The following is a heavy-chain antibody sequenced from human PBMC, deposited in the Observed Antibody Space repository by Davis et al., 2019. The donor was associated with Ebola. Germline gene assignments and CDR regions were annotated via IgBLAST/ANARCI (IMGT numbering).Heavy chain of an antibody. J-gene: IGHJ3*02. D-gene: IGHD7-27*01. CDR3: ARDLGMGRRVDAFDI. Sequence: GESLKISCAASGFTFSNYWMHWVRQAPGKGLVWVSRIDSDGTTTSYADSVKGRSTISRDNAKNTLYLQMNTLRAEDTAVYYCARDLGMGRRVDAFDIWGQGTMVTVSS. CDR2: IDSDGTTT. CDR1: GFTFSNYW. V-gene: IGHV3-74*01.